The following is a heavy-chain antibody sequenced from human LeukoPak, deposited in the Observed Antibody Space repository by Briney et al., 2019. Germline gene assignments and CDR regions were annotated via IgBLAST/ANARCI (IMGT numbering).Heavy chain of an antibody. CDR3: ARGLAVIAAAAYYFDY. J-gene: IGHJ4*02. CDR1: GFTFSSYV. CDR2: ISSNGGST. D-gene: IGHD6-13*01. V-gene: IGHV3-64*01. Sequence: RGSLRHSCAASGFTFSSYVMYWVRQAPEKGLEYVSAISSNGGSTYYANSVKGRFTISRDNSKNTLYLQMGSLRAEDMAVYYCARGLAVIAAAAYYFDYWGQGTLVTVSS.